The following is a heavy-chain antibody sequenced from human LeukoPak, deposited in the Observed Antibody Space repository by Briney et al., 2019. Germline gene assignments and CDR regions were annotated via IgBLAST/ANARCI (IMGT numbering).Heavy chain of an antibody. CDR2: ISYDGSNK. V-gene: IGHV3-30*04. Sequence: GRSLRLSCAASGFTFSSYAMHWVRQAPGKGLEWVAVISYDGSNKYYADSVKGRFTISRDNSKNTLYLQMNSLRAEDTAVYYCAGTPDAYYYCGMDVWGQGTTVTVSS. J-gene: IGHJ6*02. CDR3: AGTPDAYYYCGMDV. CDR1: GFTFSSYA. D-gene: IGHD1-14*01.